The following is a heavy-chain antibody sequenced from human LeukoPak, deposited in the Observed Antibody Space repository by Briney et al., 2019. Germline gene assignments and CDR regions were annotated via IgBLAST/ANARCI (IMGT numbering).Heavy chain of an antibody. CDR2: IYYSGST. CDR3: ARARDIVVSSNIYYFDY. V-gene: IGHV4-31*11. CDR1: GGSISSGGYY. D-gene: IGHD2-2*01. Sequence: SQTLSLTCAVSGGSISSGGYYWNWIRQHPGKGLEWIGFIYYSGSTYHNPSLKSRVSISVDTSKNQFSLKLSSVTAADTAVYYCARARDIVVSSNIYYFDYWGQGTLVTVSS. J-gene: IGHJ4*02.